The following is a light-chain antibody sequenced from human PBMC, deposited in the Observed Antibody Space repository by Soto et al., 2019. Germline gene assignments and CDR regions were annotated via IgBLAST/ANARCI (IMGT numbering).Light chain of an antibody. CDR2: GNS. V-gene: IGLV1-40*01. Sequence: QSVLTQPPSGSGAPGQRVTISCTGSSSNIGAGYDVHWYQQLPGTAPKLLIYGNSNRPSGVPDRFSGSKSGTSASMAITGLQAEDEADYYCESYDSSLSGSVFGGGTQLTV. CDR1: SSNIGAGYD. J-gene: IGLJ2*01. CDR3: ESYDSSLSGSV.